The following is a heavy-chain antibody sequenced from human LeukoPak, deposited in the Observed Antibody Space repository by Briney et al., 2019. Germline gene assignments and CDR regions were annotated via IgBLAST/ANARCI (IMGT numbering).Heavy chain of an antibody. V-gene: IGHV3-7*01. D-gene: IGHD3-9*01. Sequence: GGSLRLSCAASGFTFRNYWMNWVRQAPGKGLEWVANIKQDGSEKNYVDSVKGRFTISRDNGKNSLYLQMNSLRAEDTAVYYCVREAMTTSILVYYMDVWGKGTTVTVSS. J-gene: IGHJ6*03. CDR2: IKQDGSEK. CDR1: GFTFRNYW. CDR3: VREAMTTSILVYYMDV.